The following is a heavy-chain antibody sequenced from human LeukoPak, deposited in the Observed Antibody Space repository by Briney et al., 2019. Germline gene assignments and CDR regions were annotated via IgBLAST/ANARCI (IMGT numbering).Heavy chain of an antibody. J-gene: IGHJ2*01. CDR3: ARGSPSYAQWHFDL. V-gene: IGHV1-2*04. D-gene: IGHD2/OR15-2a*01. CDR1: GYTSDFMK. CDR2: IIPNTGGT. Sequence: ASVKVSCKTSGYTSDFMKYGVAWVRQAPGQGLEWMGWIIPNTGGTNYAQKFQDWVTMSSDTSISTAYMELSSLRSDDTAVYYCARGSPSYAQWHFDLWGRGTLVTVSS.